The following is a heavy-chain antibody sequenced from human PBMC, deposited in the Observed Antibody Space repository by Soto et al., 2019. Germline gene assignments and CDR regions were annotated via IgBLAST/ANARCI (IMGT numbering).Heavy chain of an antibody. CDR2: IYNTGTT. CDR3: ARSPTLYGDYDSWYFDL. V-gene: IGHV4-59*02. CDR1: SGAVSGFY. Sequence: QLQLQESGPGLVKSSETLSLTCTVSSGAVSGFYWSWLRQPPGKELQWIGYIYNTGTTNYNPSLEGRVTISLETPTTQVSLKVTSVTAADTAVYFCARSPTLYGDYDSWYFDLWGRGTLVTVSS. D-gene: IGHD4-17*01. J-gene: IGHJ2*01.